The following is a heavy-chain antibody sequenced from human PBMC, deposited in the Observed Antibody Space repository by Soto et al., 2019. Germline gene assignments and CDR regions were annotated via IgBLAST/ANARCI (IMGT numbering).Heavy chain of an antibody. CDR2: IYYSGST. D-gene: IGHD2-2*01. CDR1: GGSISSGDYY. Sequence: SETLSLTCTVSGGSISSGDYYWSWIRQPPGKGLEWIGYIYYSGSTYYNPSLMSRVAISVDTSKNQFSLKLSSVTAADTAVYFCARGAGRCSSTSCYARTYYYGMDVWGHGTAVTVSS. V-gene: IGHV4-30-4*01. CDR3: ARGAGRCSSTSCYARTYYYGMDV. J-gene: IGHJ6*02.